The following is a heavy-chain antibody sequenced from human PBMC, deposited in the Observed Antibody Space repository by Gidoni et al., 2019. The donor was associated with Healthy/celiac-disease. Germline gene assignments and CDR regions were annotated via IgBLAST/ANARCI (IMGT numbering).Heavy chain of an antibody. J-gene: IGHJ4*02. D-gene: IGHD6-13*01. CDR3: AHRPSRAYSSSWYGSDFDY. Sequence: QITLKESGPTLVKPTQTLTLTCTFSGFSLSTSGVGVGWIRPPPGKAMEWLALIYWKDDKRYSPSLKSRLTITKDTSKNRVVLTMTNMDPVDTATYYCAHRPSRAYSSSWYGSDFDYWGQGTLVTVSS. V-gene: IGHV2-5*01. CDR1: GFSLSTSGVG. CDR2: IYWKDDK.